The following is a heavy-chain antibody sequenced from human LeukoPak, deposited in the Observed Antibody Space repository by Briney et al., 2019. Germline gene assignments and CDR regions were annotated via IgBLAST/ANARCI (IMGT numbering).Heavy chain of an antibody. J-gene: IGHJ4*02. Sequence: GGSLRLSCAASGFTLSSYSMNWVRQAPGKGLEWVSSISSSSSYIYYADSVKGRFTISRDNAKNSLYPQMNSLRAEDTAVYYCARDDILTGYPTPFDYWGQGTLVTVSS. CDR1: GFTLSSYS. V-gene: IGHV3-21*01. CDR2: ISSSSSYI. D-gene: IGHD3-9*01. CDR3: ARDDILTGYPTPFDY.